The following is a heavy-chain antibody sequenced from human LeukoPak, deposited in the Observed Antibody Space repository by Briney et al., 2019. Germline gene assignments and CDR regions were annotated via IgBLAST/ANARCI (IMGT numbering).Heavy chain of an antibody. CDR1: GGSISSYC. J-gene: IGHJ5*02. CDR2: IYYSGST. CDR3: ARGYGSSWYWFDP. V-gene: IGHV4-59*01. Sequence: SETLSLTCTVSGGSISSYCWSWIRQPPGKGLEWIGYIYYSGSTNYNPSFTSRATISVDTSKNQFSLKLSSVTAADTAVYYCARGYGSSWYWFDPWGQGTLVTVSS. D-gene: IGHD6-13*01.